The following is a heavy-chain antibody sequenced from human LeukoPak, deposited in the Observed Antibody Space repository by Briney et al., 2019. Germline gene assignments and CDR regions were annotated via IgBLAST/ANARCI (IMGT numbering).Heavy chain of an antibody. Sequence: ASVKVSCKASGYTFTGYYMHWVRQAPGQGLEWMGWINPNSGGTNYAQKFQGRVTMSRDTSISTAYMELSRLRSDDTAVYYCARWGTYYYDSSGYNDYWGQGTLVTASS. D-gene: IGHD3-22*01. J-gene: IGHJ4*02. CDR2: INPNSGGT. CDR3: ARWGTYYYDSSGYNDY. CDR1: GYTFTGYY. V-gene: IGHV1-2*02.